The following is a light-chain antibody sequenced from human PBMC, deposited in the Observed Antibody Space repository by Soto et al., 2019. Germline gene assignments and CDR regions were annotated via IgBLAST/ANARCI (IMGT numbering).Light chain of an antibody. V-gene: IGLV1-44*01. CDR1: ESNIGSNS. J-gene: IGLJ1*01. Sequence: QSVLTQPPSVSGTPEQTVTITCSGSESNIGSNSVKWYQQFPGAAPKALIYSNALRPSGIPNRFSGSRSGTSASLAISGLQPEDEADYYCAVWDDRLMGVFGPGTKVTVL. CDR3: AVWDDRLMGV. CDR2: SNA.